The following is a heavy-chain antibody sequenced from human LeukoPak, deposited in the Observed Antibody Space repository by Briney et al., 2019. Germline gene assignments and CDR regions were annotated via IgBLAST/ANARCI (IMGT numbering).Heavy chain of an antibody. CDR1: GFAFSSYG. J-gene: IGHJ4*02. Sequence: GGSLRLSCAASGFAFSSYGMHWVRQAPGKGLEWVAAIWYDGSNQYYEDSVKGRFTISRDNSKNTLYLQMNSLRAEDTAVYYCVRGPYGSGSYRWGQGTLVTVSA. D-gene: IGHD3-10*01. V-gene: IGHV3-33*01. CDR3: VRGPYGSGSYR. CDR2: IWYDGSNQ.